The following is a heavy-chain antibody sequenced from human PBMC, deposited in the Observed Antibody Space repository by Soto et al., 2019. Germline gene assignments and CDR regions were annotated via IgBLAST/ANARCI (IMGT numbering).Heavy chain of an antibody. V-gene: IGHV3-23*01. CDR3: AKLVGIAARPPQSDAFDI. J-gene: IGHJ3*02. Sequence: GGSLRLSCAASGFTFSSYAMSWVRQAPGKGLEWVSAISGSGGSTYYADSVKGRFTISRDNSKNTLYLQMNSLRAEDTAVYYCAKLVGIAARPPQSDAFDIWGQGTMVTVSS. CDR2: ISGSGGST. CDR1: GFTFSSYA. D-gene: IGHD6-6*01.